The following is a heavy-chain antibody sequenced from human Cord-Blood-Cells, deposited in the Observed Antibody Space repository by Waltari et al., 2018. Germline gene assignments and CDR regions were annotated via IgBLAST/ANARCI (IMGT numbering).Heavy chain of an antibody. D-gene: IGHD6-13*01. Sequence: QLQLQESGPGLVKPSETLSLTCTVSGGSISSSSYYWGWIRQPPGKGMEWIGSSYYIGSTYYDPTLESRCTISVDTSKNQFSLKLGSVTAADTAVYYCARGSSSWYYGMDVWGQGTTVTVSS. CDR2: SYYIGST. V-gene: IGHV4-39*01. CDR3: ARGSSSWYYGMDV. J-gene: IGHJ6*02. CDR1: GGSISSSSYY.